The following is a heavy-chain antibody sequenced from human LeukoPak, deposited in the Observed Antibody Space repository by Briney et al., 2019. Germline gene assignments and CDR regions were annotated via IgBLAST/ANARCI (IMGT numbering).Heavy chain of an antibody. J-gene: IGHJ4*02. D-gene: IGHD6-19*01. CDR3: ARHIIAVARIFDY. Sequence: GGSLRLSCAGSGITFTNYWMYWVRQAPGKGLVWVARMNSDGRSATYADSVKGRFTISRDNAKNTLYLQMNSLRAEDTAVYYCARHIIAVARIFDYWGQGTLVTVSS. CDR1: GITFTNYW. V-gene: IGHV3-74*01. CDR2: MNSDGRSA.